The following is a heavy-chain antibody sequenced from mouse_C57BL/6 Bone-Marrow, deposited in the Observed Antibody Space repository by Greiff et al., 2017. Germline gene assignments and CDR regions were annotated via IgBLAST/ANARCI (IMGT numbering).Heavy chain of an antibody. V-gene: IGHV10-1*01. Sequence: EVMLVESGGGLVQPKGSLKLSCAASGFSFNTYAMNWVRQAPGKGLEWVARIRSKSNNYATYYADSVKDRFTISRDDSESMLYLQMNNLKTEDTAMYYCVRPHDGYYGWDWYFDVWGTGTTVTVSS. CDR3: VRPHDGYYGWDWYFDV. D-gene: IGHD2-3*01. J-gene: IGHJ1*03. CDR2: IRSKSNNYAT. CDR1: GFSFNTYA.